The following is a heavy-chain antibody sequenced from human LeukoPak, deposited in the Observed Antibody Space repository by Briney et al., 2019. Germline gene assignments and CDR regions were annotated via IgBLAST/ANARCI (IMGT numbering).Heavy chain of an antibody. CDR1: GFTPSSYA. D-gene: IGHD3-3*01. V-gene: IGHV3-23*01. CDR3: AKGTHFDYWSGYYGLDY. CDR2: INISGATT. Sequence: GGSLRLSCATSGFTPSSYAMSWVRQAPGKGLEWVSGINISGATTYSTGSVKGTCTISRDNSKNSLYLQMHSLRAEDTAVYYCAKGTHFDYWSGYYGLDYWGQGTLVTVSS. J-gene: IGHJ4*02.